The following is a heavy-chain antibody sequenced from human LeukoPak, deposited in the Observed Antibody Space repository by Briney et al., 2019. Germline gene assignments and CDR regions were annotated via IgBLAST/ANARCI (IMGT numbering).Heavy chain of an antibody. V-gene: IGHV4-4*07. D-gene: IGHD1-14*01. Sequence: PSETLSLTCTFSGGSISSYYWSWIRQPAGKGLEWIGRFYTSGSSNYNPSLKSRVTISVDTSKNQFSLKLSSVTAADTAVYYCARGDNAGSFDYWGQGTLVTVSS. CDR1: GGSISSYY. CDR2: FYTSGSS. J-gene: IGHJ4*02. CDR3: ARGDNAGSFDY.